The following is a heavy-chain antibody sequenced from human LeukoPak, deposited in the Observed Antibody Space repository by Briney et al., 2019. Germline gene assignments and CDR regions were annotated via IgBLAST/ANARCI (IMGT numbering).Heavy chain of an antibody. D-gene: IGHD2-15*01. CDR3: ARGVVAAPQTFDY. CDR1: GGSISSYY. V-gene: IGHV4-59*01. CDR2: IYFSGST. J-gene: IGHJ4*02. Sequence: SETLSLTCTVSGGSISSYYWSWIRQPPGKGLEWIGYIYFSGSTNYNPSLKSRVTISVDTSKNQFSLKLSSVTAADTAVYYCARGVVAAPQTFDYWGREPWSPSPQ.